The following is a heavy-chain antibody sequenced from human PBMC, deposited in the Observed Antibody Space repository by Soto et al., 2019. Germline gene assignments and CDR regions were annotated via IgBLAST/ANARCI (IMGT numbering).Heavy chain of an antibody. CDR3: GGGSAWGREGNLDL. Sequence: QVQLVQSGAEVKKPGASVKVSCEASGYPFTSFDLNWVRQTTGRGLEWMGWMNPNNGNRGYARKFQDRPTLTPNTSTNTAYMGVNHLRSGETGGYLWGGGSAWGREGNLDLWGQGTLVTVSS. J-gene: IGHJ5*02. CDR2: MNPNNGNR. CDR1: GYPFTSFD. D-gene: IGHD6-19*01. V-gene: IGHV1-8*01.